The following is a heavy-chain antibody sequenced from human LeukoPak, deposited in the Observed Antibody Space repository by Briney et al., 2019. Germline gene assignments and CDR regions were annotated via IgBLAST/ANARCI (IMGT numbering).Heavy chain of an antibody. V-gene: IGHV3-23*01. CDR1: GFTFSTYS. J-gene: IGHJ3*02. D-gene: IGHD3-16*01. Sequence: PGGSLRLSCAASGFTFSTYSMSWVRQTPEKGLEWVSVINDNGDTTFYADSVRGRFTISRDNAKNSLYLQMNSLRAEDTALYYCARELRVMPDAFDIWGQGTMVTVSS. CDR2: INDNGDTT. CDR3: ARELRVMPDAFDI.